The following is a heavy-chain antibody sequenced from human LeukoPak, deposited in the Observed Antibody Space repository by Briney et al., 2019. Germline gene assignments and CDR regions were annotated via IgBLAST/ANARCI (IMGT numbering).Heavy chain of an antibody. D-gene: IGHD4-17*01. CDR3: ARWRGDYGFDY. J-gene: IGHJ4*02. CDR1: GYTFTSYY. Sequence: ASVKVSCKASGYTFTSYYMRWVRQAPGQGLEWMGIINPSGGSTSYAQKFQGRVTMTRDTSTSTVYMELSSLRSEDTAVYYCARWRGDYGFDYWGQGTLVTVSS. CDR2: INPSGGST. V-gene: IGHV1-46*01.